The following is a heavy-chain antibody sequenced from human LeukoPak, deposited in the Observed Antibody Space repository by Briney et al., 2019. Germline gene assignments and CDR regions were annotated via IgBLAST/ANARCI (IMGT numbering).Heavy chain of an antibody. J-gene: IGHJ4*02. Sequence: ASVKVSCKASGYTFVGYYLHWVRQAPGQGLEWMAWIDPYTGNTHYAQKFQGRITMTRDTSVSTTYMELSWLTSDDTARYYCAREYSASEHWGQGTLVTVSS. V-gene: IGHV1-2*02. CDR3: AREYSASEH. D-gene: IGHD5-12*01. CDR1: GYTFVGYY. CDR2: IDPYTGNT.